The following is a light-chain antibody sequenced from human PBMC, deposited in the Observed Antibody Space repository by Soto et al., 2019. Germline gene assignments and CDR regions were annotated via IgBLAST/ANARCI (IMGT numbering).Light chain of an antibody. Sequence: DIQMTQSPSSVSASIGDTVTITCRASQDISTLLAWYQQKPGNAPKLLIYGASTLESGVPSRFSGRGSGTDFTLTISSLQPEDFATYFCQQADSFPLTFGGGTKVDIK. CDR2: GAS. CDR1: QDISTL. J-gene: IGKJ4*01. CDR3: QQADSFPLT. V-gene: IGKV1D-12*01.